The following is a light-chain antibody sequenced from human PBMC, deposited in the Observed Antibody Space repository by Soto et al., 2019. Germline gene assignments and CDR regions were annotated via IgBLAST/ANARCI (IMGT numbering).Light chain of an antibody. J-gene: IGLJ1*01. Sequence: QSVLTQPASVSGSPGQSNTISCTGTSSDVGGYNFVSWFQQHPGEAPKLMIYDVSNRPSGVSNHFSGSKSGNTASLTISGLQAEDEADYYCSSYTSSNTYVFGTGTKLTVL. CDR1: SSDVGGYNF. CDR3: SSYTSSNTYV. CDR2: DVS. V-gene: IGLV2-14*01.